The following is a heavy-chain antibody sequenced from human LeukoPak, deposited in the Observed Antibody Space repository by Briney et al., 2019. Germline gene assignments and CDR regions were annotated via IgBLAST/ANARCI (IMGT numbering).Heavy chain of an antibody. D-gene: IGHD6-13*01. J-gene: IGHJ4*02. CDR3: AREVVAAAGGAFDY. CDR1: GFTVSSNH. V-gene: IGHV3-53*01. CDR2: IYSGGST. Sequence: PGGSLRLSCAASGFTVSSNHMSWVRQAPGKGLEWVSVIYSGGSTYYADSVKGRFTISRDNSKNTLYLQMDSLRAEDTAVYYCAREVVAAAGGAFDYWGQGTLVTVSS.